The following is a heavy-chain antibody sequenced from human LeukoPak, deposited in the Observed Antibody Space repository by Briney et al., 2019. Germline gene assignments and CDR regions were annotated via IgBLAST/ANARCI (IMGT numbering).Heavy chain of an antibody. D-gene: IGHD2-15*01. V-gene: IGHV1-2*02. J-gene: IGHJ6*02. CDR3: AREGKMVAATGYYGMDV. CDR1: GYTFTGYY. CDR2: INPNSGGT. Sequence: ASVKVSCKASGYTFTGYYMHWVRQAPGQGLEWMGWINPNSGGTNYAQKFQGRVTMTRDTSISTAYMELSRLRSDDTAVYYCAREGKMVAATGYYGMDVWGQGTTVTVSS.